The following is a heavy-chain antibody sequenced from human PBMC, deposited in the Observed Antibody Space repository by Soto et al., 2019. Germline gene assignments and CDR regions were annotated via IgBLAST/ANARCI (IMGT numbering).Heavy chain of an antibody. CDR3: AIDPRYNWNYGGRSNWFDP. CDR2: ISAYNGNT. J-gene: IGHJ5*02. CDR1: GYTSTSYG. D-gene: IGHD1-7*01. Sequence: GASVKVSCNASGYTSTSYGISWVRQDPGQGLEWMGWISAYNGNTNYAQKLQGRVTMTTDTSTSTAYMELRSLRSDDTAVYYCAIDPRYNWNYGGRSNWFDPWGQGTLVTVSS. V-gene: IGHV1-18*01.